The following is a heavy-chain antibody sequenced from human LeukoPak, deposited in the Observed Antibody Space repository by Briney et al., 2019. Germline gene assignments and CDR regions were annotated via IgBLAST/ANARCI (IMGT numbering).Heavy chain of an antibody. CDR2: ISSSSTYI. Sequence: PGGSLRLSCAASGFSFSISSMHWVRQAPGKRLDWASSISSSSTYIYYADSVKGRFTISRDNPTYSVYLQMNSLSAEDTAVYYCVRDGVVGATARTYHFDYWGQGALVTVSS. D-gene: IGHD1-26*01. J-gene: IGHJ4*02. CDR1: GFSFSISS. V-gene: IGHV3-21*01. CDR3: VRDGVVGATARTYHFDY.